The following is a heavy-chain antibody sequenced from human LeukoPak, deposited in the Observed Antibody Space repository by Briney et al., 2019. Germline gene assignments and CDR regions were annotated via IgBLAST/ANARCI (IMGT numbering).Heavy chain of an antibody. V-gene: IGHV3-48*01. Sequence: GGSLRLSCAASGFTFSYYSMNWVRQAPGKGLEWVSYISSSSSTMYYADSVKGRFTISRDNAKKSLYLEMNSLRAEDTAVYYCARDGDYNFWIGNYDYWGQGALVTVSS. D-gene: IGHD3-3*01. CDR2: ISSSSSTM. J-gene: IGHJ4*02. CDR3: ARDGDYNFWIGNYDY. CDR1: GFTFSYYS.